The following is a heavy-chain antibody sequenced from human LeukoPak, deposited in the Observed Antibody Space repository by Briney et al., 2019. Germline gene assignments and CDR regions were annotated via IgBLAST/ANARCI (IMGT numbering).Heavy chain of an antibody. V-gene: IGHV4-30-2*01. CDR1: GGSISSGGYY. J-gene: IGHJ4*02. D-gene: IGHD3-10*01. Sequence: PSETLSLTCTVSGGSISSGGYYWSWIRQPPGKGQEWIGYIYHSGSTYYNPSLKSRVTISVDRSKNQFSLKLSSVTAADAAVYYCARAGDYYVSGSYLGYWGQGTLVTVSS. CDR3: ARAGDYYVSGSYLGY. CDR2: IYHSGST.